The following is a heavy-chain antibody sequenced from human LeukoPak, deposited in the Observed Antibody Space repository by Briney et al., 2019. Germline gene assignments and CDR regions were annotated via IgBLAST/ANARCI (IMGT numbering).Heavy chain of an antibody. CDR2: IHPNSGGT. CDR1: GYTFTAYY. V-gene: IGHV1-2*02. J-gene: IGHJ4*02. CDR3: ASGGSEYSGYDIRIFDY. D-gene: IGHD5-12*01. Sequence: ASVKVSCKASGYTFTAYYLHWVRQAPGQGLEWMGWIHPNSGGTNYAQKFQGRVTMTRDTSISTAYMELSRLRSDDTAVYYCASGGSEYSGYDIRIFDYWGQGTLVTVSS.